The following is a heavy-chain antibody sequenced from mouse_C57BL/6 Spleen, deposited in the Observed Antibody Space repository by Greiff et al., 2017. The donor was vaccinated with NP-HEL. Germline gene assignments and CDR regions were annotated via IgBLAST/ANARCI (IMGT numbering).Heavy chain of an antibody. CDR2: INPSSGYT. CDR3: ARSHYYGSDAMDY. V-gene: IGHV1-4*01. D-gene: IGHD1-1*01. CDR1: GYTFTSYT. Sequence: QLQQSGAELARPGASVKMSCKASGYTFTSYTMHWVKQRPGQGLEWIGYINPSSGYTKYNQKFKDKATLTADKSSSTAYMQLSSLTSEDSAVYYCARSHYYGSDAMDYWGQGTSVTVSS. J-gene: IGHJ4*01.